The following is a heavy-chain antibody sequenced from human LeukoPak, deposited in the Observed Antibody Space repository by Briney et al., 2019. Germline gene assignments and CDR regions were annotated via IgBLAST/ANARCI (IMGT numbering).Heavy chain of an antibody. V-gene: IGHV1-2*02. D-gene: IGHD2-15*01. J-gene: IGHJ6*03. CDR3: ARDRTPIVVVVAATYYYYMDV. CDR1: GYTFTGYY. CDR2: INPNSGGT. Sequence: ASVKVSCKASGYTFTGYYMHWVRQAPGQGLEWMGWINPNSGGTNYAQKFQGRVTMTRDTSISTAYMELSRLRSDDTAVYYCARDRTPIVVVVAATYYYYMDVWGKGTTVTVSS.